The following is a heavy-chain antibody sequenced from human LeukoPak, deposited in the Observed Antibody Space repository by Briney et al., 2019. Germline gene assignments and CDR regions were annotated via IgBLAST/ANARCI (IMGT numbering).Heavy chain of an antibody. CDR3: ARVSPDGYFDY. J-gene: IGHJ4*02. Sequence: ASVKVSCKASGGTFSSYTISWVRQAPGQGLEWMGRIIPILGIANYAQKFQGRVTITADKSRSTAYMELSSLRSEDTAVYYCARVSPDGYFDYWGQGALVTVSS. V-gene: IGHV1-69*02. CDR2: IIPILGIA. CDR1: GGTFSSYT. D-gene: IGHD2/OR15-2a*01.